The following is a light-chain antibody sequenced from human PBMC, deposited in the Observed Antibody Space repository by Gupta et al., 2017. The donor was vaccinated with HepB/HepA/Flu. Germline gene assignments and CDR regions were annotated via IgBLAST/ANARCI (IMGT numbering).Light chain of an antibody. J-gene: IGKJ1*01. V-gene: IGKV1-5*01. CDR3: LQDAYSSRT. Sequence: DMQMTQSPSTLSASVGDRVTITCRASQRISNFLTWYQQKPGKAPKVLIYQISRVKTGVPSRFSGSGSGTEFTLTIRKLQPEDFATYYCLQDAYSSRTIGQGTKVEMK. CDR1: QRISNF. CDR2: QIS.